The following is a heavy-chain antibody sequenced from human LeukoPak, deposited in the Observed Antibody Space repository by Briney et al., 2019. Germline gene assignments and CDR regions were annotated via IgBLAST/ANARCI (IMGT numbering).Heavy chain of an antibody. V-gene: IGHV3-21*01. J-gene: IGHJ4*02. CDR2: ISSSSSYI. Sequence: GGSLRLSRAASGFTFSSYSMNWVRQAPGKGLEWVSSISSSSSYIYYADSVKGRFTISRDNAKNSLYLQMNSLRAEDTAVYYCARDGDSPTNFFDYWGQGTLVTVSS. CDR3: ARDGDSPTNFFDY. D-gene: IGHD2/OR15-2a*01. CDR1: GFTFSSYS.